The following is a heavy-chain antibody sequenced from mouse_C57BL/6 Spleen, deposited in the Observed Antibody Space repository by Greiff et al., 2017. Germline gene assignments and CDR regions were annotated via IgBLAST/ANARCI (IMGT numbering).Heavy chain of an antibody. CDR1: GYPFTSYW. CDR2: IDPSDSIT. CDR3: ARSFSTTNGIDY. J-gene: IGHJ2*01. D-gene: IGHD1-1*01. V-gene: IGHV1-52*01. Sequence: QVQLQQPGAELVRPGSSVKLSCKASGYPFTSYWMHWVKQRPIQGLEWIGNIDPSDSITHYNQKFKDKAKLTVDQSSSTAYIQLSSLTSEDSAVYYCARSFSTTNGIDYWGQGTTLTVSS.